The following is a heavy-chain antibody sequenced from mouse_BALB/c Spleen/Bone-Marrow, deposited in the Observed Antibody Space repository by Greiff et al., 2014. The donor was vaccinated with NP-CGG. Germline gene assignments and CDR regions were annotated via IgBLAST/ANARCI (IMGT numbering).Heavy chain of an antibody. D-gene: IGHD2-1*01. CDR3: AREKTYGNYLWYFDV. Sequence: QVQLKESGSVLVRPGASVKLSCKASGYTFTSSWMHWAKQRPGQGLEWIGEIHPNSGNTNYNEKFKGEATLTVDTSSSTAYVDLSSLTSEDSAVYYCAREKTYGNYLWYFDVWGAGTTVTVSS. CDR2: IHPNSGNT. CDR1: GYTFTSSW. V-gene: IGHV1S130*01. J-gene: IGHJ1*01.